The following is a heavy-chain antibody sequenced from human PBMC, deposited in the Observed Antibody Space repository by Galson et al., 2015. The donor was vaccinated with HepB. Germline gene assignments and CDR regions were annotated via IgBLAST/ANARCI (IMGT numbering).Heavy chain of an antibody. D-gene: IGHD5-12*01. CDR2: ISAYNGNT. Sequence: SVKVSCKASGYAFTSYGISWVRQAPGQGLEWMGWISAYNGNTNYAQKLQGRVTMTTDTSTSTAYMELRSLRSDDTAVYYCAWAPRYSGYDRPFDYWGQGTLVTVSS. CDR3: AWAPRYSGYDRPFDY. V-gene: IGHV1-18*01. J-gene: IGHJ4*02. CDR1: GYAFTSYG.